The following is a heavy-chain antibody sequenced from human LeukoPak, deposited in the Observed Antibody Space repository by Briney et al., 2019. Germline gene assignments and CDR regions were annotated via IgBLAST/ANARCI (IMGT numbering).Heavy chain of an antibody. D-gene: IGHD3-3*01. J-gene: IGHJ4*02. V-gene: IGHV4-39*01. CDR3: ARLAAISDYDFWSGYYIGPPDY. CDR2: IYYSGST. Sequence: PSETLSLTCTVSGGSISSSSYYWGWIRQPPGKGLEWIGSIYYSGSTYYNPSLKSRVTISVDTSKNQFSLKLSSVTAADTAVYYCARLAAISDYDFWSGYYIGPPDYWGQGALVTVSS. CDR1: GGSISSSSYY.